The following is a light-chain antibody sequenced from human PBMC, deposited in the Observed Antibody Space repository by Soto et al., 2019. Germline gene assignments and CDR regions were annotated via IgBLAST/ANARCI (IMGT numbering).Light chain of an antibody. Sequence: EIVMTQSPATLSVSPGERATVSCRSSQSVSSSYLAWYQQKPGQAPRLLIYGASTRATGIPARFSGSGSGTEFTLTISSLQSEDFAVYYCQQYNNWPRTFGQGTKVDIK. J-gene: IGKJ1*01. CDR1: QSVSSSY. CDR3: QQYNNWPRT. CDR2: GAS. V-gene: IGKV3-15*01.